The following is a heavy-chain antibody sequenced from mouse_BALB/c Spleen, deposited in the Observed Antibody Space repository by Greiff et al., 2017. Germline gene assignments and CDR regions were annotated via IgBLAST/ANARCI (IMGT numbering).Heavy chain of an antibody. D-gene: IGHD1-1*01. J-gene: IGHJ2*01. Sequence: EVHLVESGGGLVKPGGSLKLSCAASGFTFSSYAMSWVRQTPEKRLEWVASISSGGSTYYPDSVKGRFTISRDNARNILYLQMSSLRSEDTAMYYCARRGRSSYFDYWGQGTTLTVSS. CDR3: ARRGRSSYFDY. V-gene: IGHV5-6-5*01. CDR2: ISSGGST. CDR1: GFTFSSYA.